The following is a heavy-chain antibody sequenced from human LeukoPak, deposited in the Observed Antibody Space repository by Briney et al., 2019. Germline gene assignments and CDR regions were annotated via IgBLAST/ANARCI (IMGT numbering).Heavy chain of an antibody. CDR2: IKEDGGEK. J-gene: IGHJ4*02. D-gene: IGHD2-15*01. Sequence: GGSLRLSCAASGFTFSNHWMSWVRQAPGKGLEWVANIKEDGGEKNSVDSVKGRFTISRDNAKSSLFLQMSSLRVEDTAVYYCATGGGSPAYWGQGTLVTVSS. CDR1: GFTFSNHW. V-gene: IGHV3-7*01. CDR3: ATGGGSPAY.